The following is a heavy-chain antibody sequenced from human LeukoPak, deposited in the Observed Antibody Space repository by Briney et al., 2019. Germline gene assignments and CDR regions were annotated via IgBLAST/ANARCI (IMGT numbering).Heavy chain of an antibody. Sequence: TSETLSLTCTVSGGSISSYYWSWIRQPPGKGLEWIGYMYYSGSTKYNPSLKSRVTISVDTSKNQFSLKLSSVTAADTAVYYCARGGPDIVVVAYWGQGTLVTVSS. V-gene: IGHV4-59*12. D-gene: IGHD2-2*01. CDR2: MYYSGST. CDR3: ARGGPDIVVVAY. J-gene: IGHJ4*02. CDR1: GGSISSYY.